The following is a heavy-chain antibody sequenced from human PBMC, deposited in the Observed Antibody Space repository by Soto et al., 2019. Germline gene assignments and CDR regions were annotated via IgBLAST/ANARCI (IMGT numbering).Heavy chain of an antibody. J-gene: IGHJ4*02. CDR2: IYYSGST. CDR3: ARAERKGAVAGPGYFDY. V-gene: IGHV4-59*01. D-gene: IGHD6-19*01. CDR1: GGSISSYY. Sequence: SETLSLTCTVSGGSISSYYWSWIRQPPGKGLEWIGYIYYSGSTNYNPSLKSRVTISVDTSKNQFSLKLSSVTAADTAVYYCARAERKGAVAGPGYFDYWGQGTLVTVSS.